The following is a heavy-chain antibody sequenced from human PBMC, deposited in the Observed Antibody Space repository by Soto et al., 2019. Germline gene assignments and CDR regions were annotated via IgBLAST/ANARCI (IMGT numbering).Heavy chain of an antibody. CDR3: VRDYFGLGPY. CDR1: GFSLSGFW. V-gene: IGHV3-7*04. J-gene: IGHJ4*01. CDR2: IKEDGTQT. Sequence: GVSLRLSCVVSGFSLSGFWMSWVRQAPGKGLEWVANIKEDGTQTYYVDSVKGRFTISRDNAKNSLFLQMNSLRVEDTAVYYCVRDYFGLGPYWGQGTLVTGSS. D-gene: IGHD3-10*01.